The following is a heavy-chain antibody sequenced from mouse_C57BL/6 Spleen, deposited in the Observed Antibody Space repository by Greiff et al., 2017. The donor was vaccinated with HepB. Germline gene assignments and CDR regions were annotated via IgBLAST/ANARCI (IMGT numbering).Heavy chain of an antibody. D-gene: IGHD2-4*01. CDR3: ARKAIYYDYDEMDY. Sequence: QVHVKQPGAELVRPGSSVKLSCKASGYTFTSYWMHWVKQRPIQGLEWIGNIDPSDSETHYNQKFKDKATLTVDKSSSTAYMQLSSLTSEDSAVYYCARKAIYYDYDEMDYWGQGTSVTVSS. CDR2: IDPSDSET. CDR1: GYTFTSYW. V-gene: IGHV1-52*01. J-gene: IGHJ4*01.